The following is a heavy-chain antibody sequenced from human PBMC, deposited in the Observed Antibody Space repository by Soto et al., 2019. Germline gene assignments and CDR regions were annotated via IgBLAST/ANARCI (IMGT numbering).Heavy chain of an antibody. CDR3: ARGRYGDY. Sequence: QVHLVQSGAEVKKPGASVKVSCKGSGYAFTTYGITWVRQAPGQGLEWMGWISAHNGNTNYAQKLQGRVTVTSDTSTSTAYMELRSLRSDDSAVYYCARGRYGDYWGQGALVTVSS. J-gene: IGHJ4*02. CDR2: ISAHNGNT. D-gene: IGHD1-1*01. V-gene: IGHV1-18*01. CDR1: GYAFTTYG.